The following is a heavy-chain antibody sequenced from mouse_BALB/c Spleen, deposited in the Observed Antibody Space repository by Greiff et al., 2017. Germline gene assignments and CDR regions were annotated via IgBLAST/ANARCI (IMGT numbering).Heavy chain of an antibody. CDR3: ARSMVNVFAY. J-gene: IGHJ3*01. CDR1: GFTFSSFG. CDR2: ISSGSSTI. D-gene: IGHD2-1*01. Sequence: EVKVVESGGGLVQPGGSRKLSCAASGFTFSSFGMHWVRQAPEKGLEWVAYISSGSSTIYYADTVKGRFTISRDNPKNTLFLQMTSLRSEDTAMYYCARSMVNVFAYWGQGTLVTVSA. V-gene: IGHV5-17*02.